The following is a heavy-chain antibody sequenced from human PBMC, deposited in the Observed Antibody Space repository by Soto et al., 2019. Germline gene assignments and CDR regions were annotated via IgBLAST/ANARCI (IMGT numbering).Heavy chain of an antibody. CDR1: GGSISSSSYY. CDR3: ARLLSWSRFLEWPSIYYYYGMDV. D-gene: IGHD3-3*01. V-gene: IGHV4-39*01. Sequence: SETLSLTCTVSGGSISSSSYYWGWIRQPPGKGLEWIGSIYYSGSTYYNQSLKSRVTISVDTSKNQFSLKLSSVAAAVTAVYYCARLLSWSRFLEWPSIYYYYGMDVWGQGTTVTVSS. CDR2: IYYSGST. J-gene: IGHJ6*02.